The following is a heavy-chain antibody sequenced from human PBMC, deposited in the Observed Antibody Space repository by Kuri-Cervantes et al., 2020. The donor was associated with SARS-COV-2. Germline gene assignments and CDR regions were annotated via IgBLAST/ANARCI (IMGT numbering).Heavy chain of an antibody. CDR3: ARVGIYDYSNYRPFDY. D-gene: IGHD4-11*01. Sequence: ASVKVSCKASGYTFTGYYMHWVRQAPGQGLEWMGWINPNSGGTNYAQKFQGRVTMTRDTSISTAYMELSRLRSDDTAVYYYARVGIYDYSNYRPFDYWGQGTLVTVSS. V-gene: IGHV1-2*02. CDR2: INPNSGGT. CDR1: GYTFTGYY. J-gene: IGHJ4*02.